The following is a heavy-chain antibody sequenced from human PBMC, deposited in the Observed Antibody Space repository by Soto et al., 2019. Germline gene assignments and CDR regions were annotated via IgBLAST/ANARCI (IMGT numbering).Heavy chain of an antibody. Sequence: QVQLVESGGGVVQPGRSLRLSCAASGFTFSSFSLHWVRQAPGKGLEWLALISYDGSTKYNADSVKGRFTVSRDNSNNTLYLHLGSLRPGDTAVYYWARKKTGAGPPEFAYGGQGTLVPVSS. CDR2: ISYDGSTK. J-gene: IGHJ4*02. CDR1: GFTFSSFS. CDR3: ARKKTGAGPPEFAY. V-gene: IGHV3-30-3*01. D-gene: IGHD6-19*01.